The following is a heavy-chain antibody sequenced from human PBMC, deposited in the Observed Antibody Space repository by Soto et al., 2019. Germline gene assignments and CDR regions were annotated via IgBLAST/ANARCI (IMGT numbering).Heavy chain of an antibody. CDR1: GYTFTSYG. V-gene: IGHV1-18*01. CDR2: ISAYNGNT. Sequence: QVQLVQSGAEVKKPGASVKVSCKASGYTFTSYGISWVRQAPGQGLEWMGWISAYNGNTNYAQKLQGRVTMTTDTATSSAYMERRSLRADDTAVYYCARDYYGSGRLNAHNWFDPWGQGTLVTVS. J-gene: IGHJ5*02. CDR3: ARDYYGSGRLNAHNWFDP. D-gene: IGHD3-10*01.